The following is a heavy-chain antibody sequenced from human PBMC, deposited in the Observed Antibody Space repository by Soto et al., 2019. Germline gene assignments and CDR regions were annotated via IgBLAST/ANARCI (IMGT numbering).Heavy chain of an antibody. J-gene: IGHJ4*02. Sequence: GGSLRLSCAASGFTFSSYAMHWVRQAPGKGLEWVAVISYDGSNKYYADSVKGRFTISRDNSKNTLYLQMNSLRAEDTAVYYCARGPPGDGYGPSPAYWGQGTLVTVSS. CDR3: ARGPPGDGYGPSPAY. CDR2: ISYDGSNK. V-gene: IGHV3-30-3*01. D-gene: IGHD5-12*01. CDR1: GFTFSSYA.